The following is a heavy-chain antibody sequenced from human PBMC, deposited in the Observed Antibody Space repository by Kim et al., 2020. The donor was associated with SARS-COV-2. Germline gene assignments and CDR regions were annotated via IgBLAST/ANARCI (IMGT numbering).Heavy chain of an antibody. D-gene: IGHD2-15*01. V-gene: IGHV4-31*02. J-gene: IGHJ4*02. Sequence: PSLQSRVTISVDTSKNQFSLKLSSGTAADTAVYYCARKYCSGGSCSYFDYWGQGTLVTVSS. CDR3: ARKYCSGGSCSYFDY.